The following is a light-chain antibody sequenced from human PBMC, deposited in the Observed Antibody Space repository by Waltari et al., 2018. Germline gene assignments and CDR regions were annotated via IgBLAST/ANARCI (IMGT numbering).Light chain of an antibody. Sequence: LVLPQSPSASASLGAPATLPCTLSSGHSSYAIAGHQQQPEKGPRYLMKLNSDGSHSTGDGIPDRFSGSSSGAERYLTISSLQSEDEADYYCQTWGTGIRVFGGGTKLTVL. CDR3: QTWGTGIRV. CDR1: SGHSSYA. V-gene: IGLV4-69*01. J-gene: IGLJ3*02. CDR2: LNSDGSH.